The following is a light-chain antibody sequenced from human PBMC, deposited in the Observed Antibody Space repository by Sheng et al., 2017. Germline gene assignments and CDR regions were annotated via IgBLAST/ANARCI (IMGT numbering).Light chain of an antibody. J-gene: IGKJ4*01. CDR3: QQYDNLPLT. CDR2: AAS. Sequence: DIQMTQSPSSLSASIGDSVTITCRASQSISTYTNWYQQRPGKAPQLLIYAASQLQSGVPPRFTGSASGTDFALTISSLQPEDFATYYCQQYDNLPLTFGGGTKVDIK. V-gene: IGKV1-39*01. CDR1: QSISTY.